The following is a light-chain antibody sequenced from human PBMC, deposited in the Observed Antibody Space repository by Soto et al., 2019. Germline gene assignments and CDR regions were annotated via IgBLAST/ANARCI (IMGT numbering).Light chain of an antibody. V-gene: IGKV3-15*01. CDR3: QQCIDWPQFT. J-gene: IGKJ5*01. CDR1: QSVSTF. CDR2: GAS. Sequence: EIVMTQSPATLSVSPGDIVTLSCRASQSVSTFLPWYQHRPGQPPRLLIYGASTRDTGVPARFSASGSDTDFTLTIRSLQSKHFAVYLCQQCIDWPQFTFGQGTRLEIK.